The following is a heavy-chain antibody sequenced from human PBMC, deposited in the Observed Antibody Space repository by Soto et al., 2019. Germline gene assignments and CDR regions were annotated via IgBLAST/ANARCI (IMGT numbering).Heavy chain of an antibody. V-gene: IGHV3-33*01. CDR1: GFTFSSYG. J-gene: IGHJ3*02. CDR3: ARDHSGYAFDI. Sequence: GGSLRLSCAASGFTFSSYGMHWVRQAPGKGLEWVAVIWYDGSNKYYADSVKGRFTISRDNSKNTLYLQMNSLRAEDTVVCYCARDHSGYAFDICGQGTMVTVSS. D-gene: IGHD3-22*01. CDR2: IWYDGSNK.